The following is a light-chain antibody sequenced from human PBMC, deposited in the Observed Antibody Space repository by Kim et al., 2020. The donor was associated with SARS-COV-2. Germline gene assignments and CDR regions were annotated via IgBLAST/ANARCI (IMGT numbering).Light chain of an antibody. CDR2: LGS. Sequence: PASISCRSSQSLLHSNGYNYFDWYLQKPGQSPQLLIYLGSNRASGGPDRFSGSGSGTDFTLKISRVEAEDVGVYYCMQALQTLLTFGGGTKVDIK. V-gene: IGKV2-28*01. CDR1: QSLLHSNGYNY. CDR3: MQALQTLLT. J-gene: IGKJ4*01.